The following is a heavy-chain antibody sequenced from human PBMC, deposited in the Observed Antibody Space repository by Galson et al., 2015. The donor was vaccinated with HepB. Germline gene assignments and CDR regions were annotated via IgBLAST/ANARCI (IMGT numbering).Heavy chain of an antibody. D-gene: IGHD5-12*01. CDR1: GGTFSSYA. CDR2: IIPILGIA. J-gene: IGHJ4*02. V-gene: IGHV1-69*04. Sequence: SVKVSCKASGGTFSSYAISWVRQAPGQGLEWMGRIIPILGIANYAQKFQGRVTITADKSTSTAYMELRSLRSDDTAVYYCARENTVAPLFDYWGQGTLVTVSS. CDR3: ARENTVAPLFDY.